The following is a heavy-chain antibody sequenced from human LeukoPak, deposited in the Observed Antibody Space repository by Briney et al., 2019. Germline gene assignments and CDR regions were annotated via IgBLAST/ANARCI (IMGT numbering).Heavy chain of an antibody. CDR2: INPSGGST. CDR3: ARDNSVEDTAWWFDP. J-gene: IGHJ5*02. V-gene: IGHV1-46*01. CDR1: GYTFTSYY. Sequence: ASVRVSCKASGYTFTSYYMHWVRQAPGQGLEWMGIINPSGGSTSYAQKFQGRVTMTRDMSTSTDYMELSSLRSEDTAVYYCARDNSVEDTAWWFDPWGQGTLVTVSS. D-gene: IGHD4-23*01.